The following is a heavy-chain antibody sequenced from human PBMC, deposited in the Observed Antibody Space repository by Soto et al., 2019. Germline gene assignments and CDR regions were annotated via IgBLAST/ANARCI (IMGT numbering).Heavy chain of an antibody. CDR3: ARTPVRGVYFDY. D-gene: IGHD3-10*01. Sequence: PSETLSLTCTVSGGSISSYYWSWIRQPPGKGLEWIGYIYYSGSTNYNPSLKSRVTISVDTSKNQFSLKLSSVTAADTAVYYCARTPVRGVYFDYWGQGTLVTVSS. V-gene: IGHV4-59*01. CDR2: IYYSGST. CDR1: GGSISSYY. J-gene: IGHJ4*02.